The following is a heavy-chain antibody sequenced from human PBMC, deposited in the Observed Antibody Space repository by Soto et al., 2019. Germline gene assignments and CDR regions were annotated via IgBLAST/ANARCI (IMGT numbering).Heavy chain of an antibody. D-gene: IGHD3-16*01. CDR1: RDTLTVLF. J-gene: IGHJ3*02. CDR3: ATAEALWFGGDSFDI. Sequence: ASANVSCRVSRDTLTVLFMHWLRQAPVKGLERMGGFEDEDGETIDAEMFQGRVLMAEDTSTVTAYIELSGLRSEDTGAYCSATAEALWFGGDSFDIWGQGRMGTVAS. CDR2: FEDEDGET. V-gene: IGHV1-24*01.